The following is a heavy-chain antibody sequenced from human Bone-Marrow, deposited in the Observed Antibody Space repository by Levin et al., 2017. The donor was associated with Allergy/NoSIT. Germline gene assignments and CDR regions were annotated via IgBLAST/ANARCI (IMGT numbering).Heavy chain of an antibody. CDR3: ARDTEGSGYFVGSFDQ. J-gene: IGHJ4*02. D-gene: IGHD3-9*01. Sequence: GESLKISCAASGFSFSDYYMSWIRQAPGKGLEWLSYISSSGTTTYYADSVEGRFTISRDNARNSLYLQMNSLRAEDTAVYYCARDTEGSGYFVGSFDQWGQGTLVTVSS. V-gene: IGHV3-11*01. CDR1: GFSFSDYY. CDR2: ISSSGTTT.